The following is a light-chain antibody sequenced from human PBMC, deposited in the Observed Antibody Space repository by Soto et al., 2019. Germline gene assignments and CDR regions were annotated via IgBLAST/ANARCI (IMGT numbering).Light chain of an antibody. CDR2: WAS. V-gene: IGKV4-1*01. J-gene: IGKJ2*01. CDR3: QQCYTTPYT. CDR1: QSVLYSSNSENY. Sequence: DIVMTQSPDSLAVSLGERATINCKSSQSVLYSSNSENYLAWYQQKPGQPPKLLIHWASTRESGVPDRVSGSGSGTDFTLTISSLQAEDVAVYYCQQCYTTPYTFGQGTKLEIK.